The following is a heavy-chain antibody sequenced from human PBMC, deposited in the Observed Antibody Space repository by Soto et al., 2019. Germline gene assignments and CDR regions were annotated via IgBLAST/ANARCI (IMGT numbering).Heavy chain of an antibody. CDR3: ARKRFGYSSGWTRAVADPIDY. CDR1: GGSFSGYY. J-gene: IGHJ4*02. Sequence: SETLSLTCAVYGGSFSGYYWSWIRQPPGKGLEWIGEINHSGSTNYNPSLKSRVTISVDTSKNQFSLKLSSVTAADTAVYYCARKRFGYSSGWTRAVADPIDYWGQGTLVTVSS. CDR2: INHSGST. V-gene: IGHV4-34*01. D-gene: IGHD6-19*01.